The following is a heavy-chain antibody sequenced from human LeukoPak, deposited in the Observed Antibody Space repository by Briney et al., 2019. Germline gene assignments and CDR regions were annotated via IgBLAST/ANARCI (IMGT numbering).Heavy chain of an antibody. Sequence: GASVKVSCKASGYTFTGYYMHWVRQAPGQGLEWMGRINPNSGGTNYAQKFQGRVTMTRDTSISTAYMELSRLRSDDTAVYYCARDPVPLGYCSGGSCYTQFDPWGQGTLVTVSS. J-gene: IGHJ5*02. CDR2: INPNSGGT. D-gene: IGHD2-15*01. CDR1: GYTFTGYY. CDR3: ARDPVPLGYCSGGSCYTQFDP. V-gene: IGHV1-2*06.